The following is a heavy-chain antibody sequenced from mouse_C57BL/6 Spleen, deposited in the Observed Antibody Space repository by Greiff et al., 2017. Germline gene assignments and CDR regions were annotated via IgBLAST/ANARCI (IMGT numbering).Heavy chain of an antibody. Sequence: VQLQQPGAELVKPGASVKMSCKASGYTFTSYWITWVKQRPGQGLEWIGDIYPGSGSTNYNEKFKSKATLTVDTSSSTAYMQLSSLTSEDSAVYYCARGGDYEDYAMDYWGQGTSVTVSS. V-gene: IGHV1-55*01. CDR1: GYTFTSYW. CDR2: IYPGSGST. J-gene: IGHJ4*01. D-gene: IGHD2-4*01. CDR3: ARGGDYEDYAMDY.